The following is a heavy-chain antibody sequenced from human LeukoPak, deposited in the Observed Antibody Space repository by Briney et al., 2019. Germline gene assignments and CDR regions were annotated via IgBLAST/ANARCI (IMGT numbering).Heavy chain of an antibody. CDR1: GGTFSSYA. CDR2: IIPIFGTA. CDR3: ARPRNYYDSSGYYRD. J-gene: IGHJ4*02. V-gene: IGHV1-69*01. D-gene: IGHD3-22*01. Sequence: GASVKVSCTASGGTFSSYAISWVRQAPGQGLEWMGGIIPIFGTANYAQKFQGRVTITADESTSTAYMELSSLRSEDTAVYCCARPRNYYDSSGYYRDWGQGTLVTVSS.